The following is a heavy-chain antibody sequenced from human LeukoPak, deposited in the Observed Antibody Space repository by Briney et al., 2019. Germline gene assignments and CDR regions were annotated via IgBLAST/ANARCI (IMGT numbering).Heavy chain of an antibody. Sequence: PSETLSLTCAVYGGSFSGYYWSWIRQPPGKGLEWIGEINHSGSTNYNPSLKSRVTISVDTSKNQFSLKLSSVTAADTAVYYCARGRRVWWLPSPQFDYWGQGTLVTVSS. CDR1: GGSFSGYY. CDR2: INHSGST. CDR3: ARGRRVWWLPSPQFDY. D-gene: IGHD5-12*01. V-gene: IGHV4-34*01. J-gene: IGHJ4*02.